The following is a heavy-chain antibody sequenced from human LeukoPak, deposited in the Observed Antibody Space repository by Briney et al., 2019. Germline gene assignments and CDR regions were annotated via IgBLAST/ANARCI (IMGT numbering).Heavy chain of an antibody. CDR3: ARDSARGCSYGYNAFDI. Sequence: ASVKVSCKASGYTFTSYDINWVRQAPRQGLEWMGWITAGNGNTNYAQKVQGRVTMTTDTSTSTAYMELRSLRSDDAAVYFCARDSARGCSYGYNAFDIWGQGTMVTVSS. CDR2: ITAGNGNT. J-gene: IGHJ3*02. V-gene: IGHV1-18*01. CDR1: GYTFTSYD. D-gene: IGHD5-18*01.